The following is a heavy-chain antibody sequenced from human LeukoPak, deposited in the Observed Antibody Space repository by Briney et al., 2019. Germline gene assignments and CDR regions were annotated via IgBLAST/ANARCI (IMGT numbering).Heavy chain of an antibody. CDR3: TTYGSGRKFDY. J-gene: IGHJ4*02. D-gene: IGHD3-10*01. CDR2: IESKTDGGTT. V-gene: IGHV3-15*04. CDR1: GFSFSGAW. Sequence: GGSLRLSCAASGFSFSGAWVSWVRQIPGKGLERVGRIESKTDGGTTDYAAPVKGRFTISRDDSTNTLYLQMNSLKSEDTAVYYCTTYGSGRKFDYWGQGILVTVSS.